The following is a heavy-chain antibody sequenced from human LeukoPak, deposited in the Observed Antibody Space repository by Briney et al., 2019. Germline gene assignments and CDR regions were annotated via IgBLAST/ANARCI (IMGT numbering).Heavy chain of an antibody. CDR2: INTDGSNR. Sequence: GGSLRLSCAASGLTFGAAWMSGVRQAPGKGLEWVATINTDGSNRYYVDSVKGRFTISRDNAKNSLYLQMDSLRADDTALYYCADFDRSWGQGTLVTVSS. J-gene: IGHJ4*02. V-gene: IGHV3-7*01. CDR1: GLTFGAAW. CDR3: ADFDRS. D-gene: IGHD3-22*01.